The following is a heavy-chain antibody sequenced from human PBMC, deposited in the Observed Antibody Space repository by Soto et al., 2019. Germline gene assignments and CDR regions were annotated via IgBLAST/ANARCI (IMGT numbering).Heavy chain of an antibody. CDR3: ARDGWDMGPRYYFDY. CDR1: GFTFSSYG. Sequence: QVQLVESGGGVVQPGRSLRLSCAASGFTFSSYGMHWVRQAPGKGLEWVAVIWYDGSNKYYADSVKGRFTISRDNSKNTLYLQMNSLRAEDTAVYYCARDGWDMGPRYYFDYWGQGTLVTVSS. J-gene: IGHJ4*02. V-gene: IGHV3-33*01. D-gene: IGHD1-26*01. CDR2: IWYDGSNK.